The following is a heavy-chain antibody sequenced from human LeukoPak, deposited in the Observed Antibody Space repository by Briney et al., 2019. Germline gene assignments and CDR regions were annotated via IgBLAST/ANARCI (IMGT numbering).Heavy chain of an antibody. CDR2: INYSGST. V-gene: IGHV4-59*11. Sequence: PSETLSLTCTVSGDSISTHYWSWIRQPQGKGLEWIGYINYSGSTNYNPSLKSRVTISLDTSKSQFSLKLSSVPAAAPAVYFYASGPLRYDFWSGYYRADHFDYWAREPRSPSPQ. D-gene: IGHD3-3*01. J-gene: IGHJ4*02. CDR1: GDSISTHY. CDR3: ASGPLRYDFWSGYYRADHFDY.